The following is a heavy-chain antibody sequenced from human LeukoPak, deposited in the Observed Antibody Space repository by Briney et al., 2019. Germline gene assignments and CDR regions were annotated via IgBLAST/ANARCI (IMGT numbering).Heavy chain of an antibody. D-gene: IGHD3-10*01. J-gene: IGHJ3*02. CDR2: ISWNSGSI. CDR3: AKDMGGKYGSGSYSAFDI. V-gene: IGHV3-9*01. CDR1: GFTFNDYA. Sequence: GRSLRLSCAASGFTFNDYAMRWVRQAPGKGLEWVSAISWNSGSIGYADSVKGRFTISRDNAKNSLYLQMNSLRAEDTALYYCAKDMGGKYGSGSYSAFDIWGQGTMVTVSS.